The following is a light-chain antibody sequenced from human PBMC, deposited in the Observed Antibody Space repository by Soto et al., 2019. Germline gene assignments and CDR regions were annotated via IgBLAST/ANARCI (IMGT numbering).Light chain of an antibody. CDR3: QQYNNWPPFT. Sequence: EIVMTQSPATLSVSPGERVTLSCRASQSVSRSLAWYQQKPGQAPRLLIYGASTRATGIPARFSGSGSGTEFTLTISSLLSEDFVVYYCQQYNNWPPFTFGPGTKVDIK. CDR1: QSVSRS. J-gene: IGKJ3*01. CDR2: GAS. V-gene: IGKV3-15*01.